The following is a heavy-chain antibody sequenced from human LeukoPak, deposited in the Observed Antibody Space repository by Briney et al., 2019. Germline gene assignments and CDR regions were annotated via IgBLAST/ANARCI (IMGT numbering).Heavy chain of an antibody. CDR3: ARDLGEMATTNSEY. Sequence: GGSLRLSCAASGFTFSTYTMNWVRQAPGKGLEWVSCISSSSSYKYYADSVKGRLTITRDNAKNSLHLQMNTLRAEDTAVYYCARDLGEMATTNSEYWGQGTMVTVSS. CDR1: GFTFSTYT. D-gene: IGHD5-24*01. J-gene: IGHJ4*02. V-gene: IGHV3-21*01. CDR2: ISSSSSYK.